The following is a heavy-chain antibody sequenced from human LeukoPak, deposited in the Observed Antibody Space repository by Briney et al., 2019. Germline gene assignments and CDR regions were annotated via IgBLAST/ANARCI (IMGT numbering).Heavy chain of an antibody. CDR1: GFTFSSNY. D-gene: IGHD3-10*01. V-gene: IGHV3-53*01. J-gene: IGHJ4*02. CDR3: ARARHPYGYFDY. CDR2: IYSGGST. Sequence: GGSLRLSCAASGFTFSSNYMSWVRQAPGKGLEWVSVIYSGGSTYYADSVKGRFTISRDNSKNTLYLQMNSLRAEDTAVYYCARARHPYGYFDYWGQGTLVTVSS.